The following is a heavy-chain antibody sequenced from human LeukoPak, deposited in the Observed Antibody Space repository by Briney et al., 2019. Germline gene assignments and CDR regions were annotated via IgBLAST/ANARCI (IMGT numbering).Heavy chain of an antibody. J-gene: IGHJ4*02. CDR3: ARSRFCTSGGCYYDH. CDR1: GFTFSSFD. D-gene: IGHD2-8*01. Sequence: GGSLRLSCAASGFTFSSFDMNWVRQAPGKGLEWVSYIGTSAASITYADSVKGRVTISRDNAKNTLFLQMVSLRAEDTAIYYCARSRFCTSGGCYYDHWGQGIPVTVSS. V-gene: IGHV3-48*03. CDR2: IGTSAASI.